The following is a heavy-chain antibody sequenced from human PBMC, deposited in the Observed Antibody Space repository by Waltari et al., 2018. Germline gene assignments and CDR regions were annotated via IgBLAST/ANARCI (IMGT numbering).Heavy chain of an antibody. V-gene: IGHV4-4*02. CDR3: AGDRAIGLFFDY. D-gene: IGHD2-2*01. J-gene: IGHJ4*02. CDR1: GDYISGNYW. Sequence: QVQLQESGQGLVKPSGTLSLTGAVSGDYISGNYWWSWVRQSPEKGLEWIGQVHHSGKTHYNPSLQSRVTISVDKPKNQFSLNLNSVTAADTAVYYCAGDRAIGLFFDYWGRGTLVTVAS. CDR2: VHHSGKT.